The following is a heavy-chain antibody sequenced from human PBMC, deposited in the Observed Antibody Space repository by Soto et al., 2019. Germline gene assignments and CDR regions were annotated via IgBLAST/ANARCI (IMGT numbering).Heavy chain of an antibody. CDR1: GFTFDDYT. J-gene: IGHJ5*02. CDR2: ISWYFGST. Sequence: GGSLRLSCAASGFTFDDYTMHWVRQAPVNGLGFGSPISWYFGSTYCADSVKGRFTIGRYRSKDSLYLEMNSVRSEDTALYYCAKHIIAVARTGCLDPWGQGT. V-gene: IGHV3-43*01. D-gene: IGHD6-19*01. CDR3: AKHIIAVARTGCLDP.